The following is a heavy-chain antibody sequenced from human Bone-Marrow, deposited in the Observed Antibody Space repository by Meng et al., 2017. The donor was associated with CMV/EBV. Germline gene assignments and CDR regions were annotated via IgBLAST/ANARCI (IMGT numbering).Heavy chain of an antibody. D-gene: IGHD3-3*01. CDR1: GGSISSSSYY. CDR3: ARDIGVGLLSYYYYGMDV. V-gene: IGHV4-39*07. CDR2: IYYSGST. Sequence: GSLRLSCTVSGGSISSSSYYWGWIRQPPGKGLEWIGSIYYSGSTYYNPSLKSRVTISVDTSKNQFSLKLSSVTAADSAVYYCARDIGVGLLSYYYYGMDVWGQGTTVTVSS. J-gene: IGHJ6*02.